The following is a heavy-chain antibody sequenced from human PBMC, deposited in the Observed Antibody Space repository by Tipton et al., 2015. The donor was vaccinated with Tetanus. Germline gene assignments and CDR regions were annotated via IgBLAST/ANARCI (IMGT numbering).Heavy chain of an antibody. CDR3: ARGRGLGPHEFFEH. D-gene: IGHD6-19*01. Sequence: QLVQSGAEVKKPGESLKISCKGSGYTFPNYWIAWVRQMPGKGLDWMGGIYPGDSDTRYNPSFEGQVTISADKSISTAYLQWGSRKASDTAMYYCARGRGLGPHEFFEHWGQGTLVTVSS. V-gene: IGHV5-51*01. J-gene: IGHJ5*02. CDR2: IYPGDSDT. CDR1: GYTFPNYW.